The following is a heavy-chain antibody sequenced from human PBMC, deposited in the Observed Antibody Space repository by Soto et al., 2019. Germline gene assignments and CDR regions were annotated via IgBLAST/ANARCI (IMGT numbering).Heavy chain of an antibody. CDR3: VRGGHGSGSYLGSY. Sequence: EVQLVESGGGLAQPGGSLRLSCVASGFTFTTYWMSWVRQAPGKGLEWVANIRQDGGAQYYVDSVKGGCTSSRDHAKNSVYLQMDSLRAEDTAVYYCVRGGHGSGSYLGSYWGQGILVTVSS. V-gene: IGHV3-7*03. D-gene: IGHD3-10*01. J-gene: IGHJ4*02. CDR2: IRQDGGAQ. CDR1: GFTFTTYW.